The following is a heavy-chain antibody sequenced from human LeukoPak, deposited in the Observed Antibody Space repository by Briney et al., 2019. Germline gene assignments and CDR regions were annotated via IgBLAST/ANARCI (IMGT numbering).Heavy chain of an antibody. D-gene: IGHD5-24*01. CDR1: GGSFSGYY. CDR3: ARRRDGYKHGLFDY. V-gene: IGHV4-34*01. J-gene: IGHJ4*02. CDR2: INHSGSI. Sequence: PSETLSLTCAVYGGSFSGYYWSWIRQPPGKGLEWIGEINHSGSINYNPSLKSRVTISVDTSKNQFSLKLSSVTAADTAVYYCARRRDGYKHGLFDYWGQGTLVTVSS.